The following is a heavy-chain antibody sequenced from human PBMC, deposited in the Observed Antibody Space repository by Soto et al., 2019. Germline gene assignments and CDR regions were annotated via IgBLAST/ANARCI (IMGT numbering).Heavy chain of an antibody. CDR1: GFTFSSYA. CDR2: ISYDGSNK. Sequence: QVQLVESGGGVVQPGRSLRLSCAASGFTFSSYAMHWVRQAPGKGLEWVAVISYDGSNKYYADSVKGRFTISRDNSKNTLYLQMNSLRAEDTAVYYCARSANYGMDVWGQGPTVTVSS. D-gene: IGHD6-25*01. CDR3: ARSANYGMDV. J-gene: IGHJ6*02. V-gene: IGHV3-30-3*01.